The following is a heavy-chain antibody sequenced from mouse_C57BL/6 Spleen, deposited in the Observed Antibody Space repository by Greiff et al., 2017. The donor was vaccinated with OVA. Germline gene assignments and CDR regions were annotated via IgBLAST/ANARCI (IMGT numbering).Heavy chain of an antibody. J-gene: IGHJ2*01. CDR3: AKTAQATFDY. Sequence: VQLQQSGPELVKPGASVKISCKASGYAFSSFWMNWVKQRPGKGLEWIGRIYPGDGDTNYNGKFKGKATLTADKSSSTAYMQLSSLTSEDSAVYFCAKTAQATFDYWGQGTTLTVSS. CDR2: IYPGDGDT. CDR1: GYAFSSFW. V-gene: IGHV1-82*01. D-gene: IGHD3-2*02.